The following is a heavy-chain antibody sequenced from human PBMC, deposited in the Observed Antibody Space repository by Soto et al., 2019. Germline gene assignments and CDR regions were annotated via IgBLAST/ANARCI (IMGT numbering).Heavy chain of an antibody. CDR2: IKSKTDGGTT. CDR3: TPLALKYSSGWYEFSE. Sequence: EVQLVESGGGMVKPGGSLRLSCAASGFTFSNVWMNWVRQAPGKGLEWDGRIKSKTDGGTTDYAAPVKDRFTISRDDSINTLYLEMNRLKTEETAVYYCTPLALKYSSGWYEFSEWGQGTLVTVSS. J-gene: IGHJ4*02. CDR1: GFTFSNVW. V-gene: IGHV3-15*07. D-gene: IGHD6-19*01.